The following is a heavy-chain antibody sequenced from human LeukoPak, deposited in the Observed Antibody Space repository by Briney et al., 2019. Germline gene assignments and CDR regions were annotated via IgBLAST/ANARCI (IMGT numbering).Heavy chain of an antibody. J-gene: IGHJ6*03. CDR3: ARGLDCGGDCYSMGFYYYYYMDV. CDR2: IYTSGST. Sequence: SETLSLTCTVSGGSISSYYWSWIRQPAGKGLEWIGRIYTSGSTNYNPSLKSRVTMSVDTSKNQFPLRLSSVTAADTAVYYCARGLDCGGDCYSMGFYYYYYMDVWGKGTTVTVSS. D-gene: IGHD2-21*02. CDR1: GGSISSYY. V-gene: IGHV4-4*07.